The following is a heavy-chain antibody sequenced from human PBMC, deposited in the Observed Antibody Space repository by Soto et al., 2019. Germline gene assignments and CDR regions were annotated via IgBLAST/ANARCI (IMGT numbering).Heavy chain of an antibody. CDR2: IYYSGST. Sequence: QVQLQESGPGLVKPSETLSLTCTVSGGSISSYYWSWIRQPPGKGLEWIGYIYYSGSTNYNPSLKSRVTISVDTSKNQFSLKLSSVTAADTAVYYCARGGYSSGWYGIFDYWGQGTLVTVSS. J-gene: IGHJ4*02. CDR3: ARGGYSSGWYGIFDY. CDR1: GGSISSYY. V-gene: IGHV4-59*01. D-gene: IGHD6-19*01.